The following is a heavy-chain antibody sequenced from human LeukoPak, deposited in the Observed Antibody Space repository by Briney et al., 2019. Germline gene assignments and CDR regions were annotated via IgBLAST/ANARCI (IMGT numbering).Heavy chain of an antibody. Sequence: GGSLRLSCAASGFTFSSYWMHWVRQAPGKGLVWVSRINSDGSSTSYADSVKGRFTISRDNAKNTLYLQMNSLRAEDTAVYYCASHSSSWYRDCWGQGTLVTVSS. D-gene: IGHD6-13*01. CDR3: ASHSSSWYRDC. CDR2: INSDGSST. V-gene: IGHV3-74*01. J-gene: IGHJ4*02. CDR1: GFTFSSYW.